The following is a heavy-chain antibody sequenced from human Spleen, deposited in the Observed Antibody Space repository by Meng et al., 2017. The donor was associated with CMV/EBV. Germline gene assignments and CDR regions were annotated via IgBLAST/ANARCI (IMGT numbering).Heavy chain of an antibody. CDR3: ARECDTTSCYYYGMGV. D-gene: IGHD2-2*01. CDR1: GTSISTSNW. Sequence: SETLSLTCAVSGTSISTSNWWSWVRQPPDKGLEWIGEVYHSGYTNYNPSLKSRVTMSVDRSKNHFSLKLSSVTAADTAVYYCARECDTTSCYYYGMGVWGQGTTVTVSS. CDR2: VYHSGYT. J-gene: IGHJ6*02. V-gene: IGHV4-4*02.